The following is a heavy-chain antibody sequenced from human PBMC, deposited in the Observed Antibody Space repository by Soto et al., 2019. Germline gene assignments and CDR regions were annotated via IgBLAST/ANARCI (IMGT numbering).Heavy chain of an antibody. V-gene: IGHV1-8*01. CDR1: GYTFTSYD. J-gene: IGHJ3*02. Sequence: GSSVKVSCKASGYTFTSYDINWVQQATGQGLEWMGWMNPNSGNTGYAQKFQGRVTMTRNTSISTAYMELSSLRSEDTAVYYCARDPPNWNYVDAFDIWGQGTMVTVSS. CDR3: ARDPPNWNYVDAFDI. CDR2: MNPNSGNT. D-gene: IGHD1-7*01.